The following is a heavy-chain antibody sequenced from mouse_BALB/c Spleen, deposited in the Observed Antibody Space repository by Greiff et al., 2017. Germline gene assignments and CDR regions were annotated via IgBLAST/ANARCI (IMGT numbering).Heavy chain of an antibody. D-gene: IGHD1-1*01. Sequence: EVKLMESGGGLVQPGGSRKLSCAASGFTFSSFGMHWVRQAPEKGLEWVAYISSGSSTIYYADTVKGRFTISRDNPKNTLFLQMTSLRSEDTAMYYCARSNYYPYYYAMDYWGQGTSVTVAS. CDR2: ISSGSSTI. V-gene: IGHV5-17*02. J-gene: IGHJ4*01. CDR3: ARSNYYPYYYAMDY. CDR1: GFTFSSFG.